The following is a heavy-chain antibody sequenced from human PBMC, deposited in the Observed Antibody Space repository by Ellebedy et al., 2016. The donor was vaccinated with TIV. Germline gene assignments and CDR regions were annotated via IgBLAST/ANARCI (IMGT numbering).Heavy chain of an antibody. D-gene: IGHD3-22*01. CDR3: ATSAVGHSHGYYFDY. J-gene: IGHJ4*02. Sequence: GESLKISCTASGFTFSSSWMHWFRHAPGKGLVWVSRIKGDGTTAHYADSVKGRFTISSDNAKNTLYLQMNSLRAEEKAVYYCATSAVGHSHGYYFDYWGQGTLVTVSA. CDR1: GFTFSSSW. CDR2: IKGDGTTA. V-gene: IGHV3-74*01.